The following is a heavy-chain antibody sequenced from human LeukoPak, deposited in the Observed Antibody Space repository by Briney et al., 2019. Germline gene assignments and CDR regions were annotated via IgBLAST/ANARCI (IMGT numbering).Heavy chain of an antibody. J-gene: IGHJ6*03. Sequence: SVKVSCKASGGTFSSYAISWVRQAPGQGLEWMGRVIPIFGTANYAQKFQGRVTITTDESTSTAYMELSSLRSEDTAVYYCATRGYCSSTSCPRTQYYYYYYMDVWGKGTTVTVSS. CDR2: VIPIFGTA. D-gene: IGHD2-2*01. CDR1: GGTFSSYA. CDR3: ATRGYCSSTSCPRTQYYYYYYMDV. V-gene: IGHV1-69*05.